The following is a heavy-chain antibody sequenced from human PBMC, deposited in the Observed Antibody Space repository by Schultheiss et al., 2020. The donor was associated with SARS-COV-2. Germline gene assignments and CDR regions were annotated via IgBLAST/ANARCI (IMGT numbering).Heavy chain of an antibody. CDR3: ARARRDVLMVYAIPPNMRGWFDP. J-gene: IGHJ5*02. Sequence: SETLSLTCAVSGGSISSSNWWSWVRQPPGKGLEWIGEINHSGNTYYNPSLKSRVTISIDKSKNQFSLNLTSVTAADTAVYYCARARRDVLMVYAIPPNMRGWFDPWGQGTLVTVSS. V-gene: IGHV4-4*02. D-gene: IGHD2-8*01. CDR1: GGSISSSNW. CDR2: INHSGNT.